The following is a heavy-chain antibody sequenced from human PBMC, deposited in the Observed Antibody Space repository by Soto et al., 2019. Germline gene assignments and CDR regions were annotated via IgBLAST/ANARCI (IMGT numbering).Heavy chain of an antibody. Sequence: QVQLVQSGAEVQKPGSSVNVSCKASGDTPSTYAISWVRQAPGQGLEWMGGIIPILGRPNYAHRFQGRITISADTSTRTTYMELNSVTSDDTAVFYCAILGLHVDSWGQGTLVIVSS. D-gene: IGHD3-16*01. CDR1: GDTPSTYA. J-gene: IGHJ4*02. CDR2: IIPILGRP. CDR3: AILGLHVDS. V-gene: IGHV1-69*14.